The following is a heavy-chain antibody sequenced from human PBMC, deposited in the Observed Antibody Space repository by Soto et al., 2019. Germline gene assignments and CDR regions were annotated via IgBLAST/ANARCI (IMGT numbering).Heavy chain of an antibody. Sequence: ASVKVSCKAPGYSFTDYHIHWVRQAPGQGLEWLGRINPKSGGTSTAQKFQGWVTMTTDTSISTASMELTRLTSDDTAIYYCARGDSTDCSNGVCSFFYNHDMDVWGQGTTVTVSS. J-gene: IGHJ6*02. CDR3: ARGDSTDCSNGVCSFFYNHDMDV. CDR1: GYSFTDYH. V-gene: IGHV1-2*04. CDR2: INPKSGGT. D-gene: IGHD2-8*01.